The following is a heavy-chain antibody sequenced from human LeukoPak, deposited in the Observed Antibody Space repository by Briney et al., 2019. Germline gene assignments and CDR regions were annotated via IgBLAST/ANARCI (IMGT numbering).Heavy chain of an antibody. Sequence: SGGSLRLSCAASGFTFSSYGMSWVRQAPGKGLEWVDNIKQDGSEKYYVDSVKGRFTISRDNAKNSLYLQMNSLRAEDTAVYYCARRAGAYSHPYDYWGQGTLVTVSS. D-gene: IGHD4/OR15-4a*01. CDR3: ARRAGAYSHPYDY. CDR1: GFTFSSYG. J-gene: IGHJ4*02. V-gene: IGHV3-7*01. CDR2: IKQDGSEK.